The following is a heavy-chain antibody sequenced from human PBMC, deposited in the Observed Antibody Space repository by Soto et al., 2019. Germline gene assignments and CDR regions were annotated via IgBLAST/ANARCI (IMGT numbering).Heavy chain of an antibody. J-gene: IGHJ3*02. Sequence: VKVSCKASGYTFTSYGISWVRQAPGQGLEWMGWISAYNGNTNYAQKLQGRVTMTTDTSTSTVYMELRSLRSEDTAVYYCARGDRAVGAFRVAFDIWGQGTMVTVSS. V-gene: IGHV1-18*01. CDR2: ISAYNGNT. CDR1: GYTFTSYG. D-gene: IGHD2-15*01. CDR3: ARGDRAVGAFRVAFDI.